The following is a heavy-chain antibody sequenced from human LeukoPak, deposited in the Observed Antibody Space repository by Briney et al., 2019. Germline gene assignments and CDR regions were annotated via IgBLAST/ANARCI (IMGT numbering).Heavy chain of an antibody. CDR3: ARSGTIFGVVNPALIIDY. Sequence: NPSETLSLTCAVYGGSFSGYYWSWIRQPPGKVLEWIGEINHSGSTNYNPSLKSRVTISVDTSKNQFSLKLSSVTAADTAVYYCARSGTIFGVVNPALIIDYWGQGTLVTVSS. CDR1: GGSFSGYY. J-gene: IGHJ4*02. D-gene: IGHD3-3*01. CDR2: INHSGST. V-gene: IGHV4-34*01.